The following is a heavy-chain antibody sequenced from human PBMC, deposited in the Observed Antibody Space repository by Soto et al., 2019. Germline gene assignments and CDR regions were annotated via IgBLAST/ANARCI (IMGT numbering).Heavy chain of an antibody. D-gene: IGHD6-25*01. V-gene: IGHV3-23*01. CDR2: ISGSGGST. Sequence: GSLRLSCAASGFTFSSYAMSWVRQAPGKGLEWVSAISGSGGSTYYADSVKGRFTISRDNSKNTLYLQMNSLRAEDTAVYYCAKDSTYSSGCDYWGQGTLVTVSS. J-gene: IGHJ4*02. CDR1: GFTFSSYA. CDR3: AKDSTYSSGCDY.